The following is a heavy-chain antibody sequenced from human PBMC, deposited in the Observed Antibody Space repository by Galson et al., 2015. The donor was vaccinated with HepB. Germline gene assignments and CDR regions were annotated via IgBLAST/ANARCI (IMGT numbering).Heavy chain of an antibody. CDR2: TYXXXN. CDR3: ARGAYSSFDI. Sequence: FAISGDSVSNNHVAWNWIRQSPSRGLEWXXXTYXXXNXXAASMXVRIALNSXTSTNQFSLQLSXVTPEDTGLYYCARGAYSSFDIWGQGTMVTVSS. D-gene: IGHD2-15*01. J-gene: IGHJ3*02. V-gene: IGHV6-1*01. CDR1: GDSVSNNHVA.